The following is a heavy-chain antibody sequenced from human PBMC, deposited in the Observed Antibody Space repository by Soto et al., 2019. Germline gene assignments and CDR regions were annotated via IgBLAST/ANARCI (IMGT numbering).Heavy chain of an antibody. CDR3: AKDRGITGTTGQADY. CDR1: GFTFSSYA. J-gene: IGHJ4*02. V-gene: IGHV3-23*01. CDR2: ISGSGGST. D-gene: IGHD1-7*01. Sequence: HPGGSLRLSCAASGFTFSSYAMSWVRQAPGKGLEWVSAISGSGGSTYYADSVKGRFTISRDNSKNTLYLQMNSLRAEDTAVYYCAKDRGITGTTGQADYWGQGTLVTVSS.